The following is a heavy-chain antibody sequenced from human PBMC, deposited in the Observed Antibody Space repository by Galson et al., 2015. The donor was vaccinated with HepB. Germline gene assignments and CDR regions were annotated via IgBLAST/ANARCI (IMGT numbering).Heavy chain of an antibody. Sequence: SLRLSCAASGFTFSSYGMHWVRQAPGKGLEWVAVISYDGSNKYYADSVEGRFTISRDNSKSTLYLQMNSLRAEDTAVYYCAKDKQWLSYYYYGIDVWGQGTTVTVS. CDR3: AKDKQWLSYYYYGIDV. D-gene: IGHD6-19*01. J-gene: IGHJ6*02. V-gene: IGHV3-30*18. CDR2: ISYDGSNK. CDR1: GFTFSSYG.